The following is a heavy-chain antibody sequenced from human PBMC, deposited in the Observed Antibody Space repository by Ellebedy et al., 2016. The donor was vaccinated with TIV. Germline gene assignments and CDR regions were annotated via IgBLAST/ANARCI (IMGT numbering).Heavy chain of an antibody. D-gene: IGHD5-18*01. CDR3: ARANTAMVRRNHMDD. J-gene: IGHJ6*02. Sequence: PGGSLRLSCAASGFTFNNYGMHWVRQAPGKGLEWVDVVWSDGSNKYYADSVKGRFTISRDNSKSTLYLQMDSLRAEDTAVYYCARANTAMVRRNHMDDWGQGTTVTVSS. V-gene: IGHV3-33*01. CDR1: GFTFNNYG. CDR2: VWSDGSNK.